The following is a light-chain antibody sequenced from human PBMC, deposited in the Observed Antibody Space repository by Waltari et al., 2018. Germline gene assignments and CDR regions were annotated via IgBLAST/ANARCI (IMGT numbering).Light chain of an antibody. CDR3: QTGGHGTWV. CDR1: SGHSSNV. V-gene: IGLV4-69*01. J-gene: IGLJ3*02. Sequence: QLVLTQSPSASASLGASVKLTCTLSSGHSSNVIAWLQQQPEKGPRYLMKVNSDGSHRKGDEIPARFSGSPSGAERYLTIASVQPEDEADYDCQTGGHGTWVFGGGTKLTVL. CDR2: VNSDGSH.